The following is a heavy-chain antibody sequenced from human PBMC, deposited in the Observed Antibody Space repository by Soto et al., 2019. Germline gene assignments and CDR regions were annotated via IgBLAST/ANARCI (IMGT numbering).Heavy chain of an antibody. Sequence: QVQLVESGGGVVQPGRSLRLSCAAYEFTFSNYGMHWVRQAPGKGLEWVALIWYDGSNKYYADSVKGRFTISRDNSKDTLFLHMNSLRGEDTAVYYCAREGLGGTGSYYNWFGPWGQGTPVIVSS. CDR2: IWYDGSNK. V-gene: IGHV3-33*01. D-gene: IGHD1-26*01. J-gene: IGHJ5*02. CDR3: AREGLGGTGSYYNWFGP. CDR1: EFTFSNYG.